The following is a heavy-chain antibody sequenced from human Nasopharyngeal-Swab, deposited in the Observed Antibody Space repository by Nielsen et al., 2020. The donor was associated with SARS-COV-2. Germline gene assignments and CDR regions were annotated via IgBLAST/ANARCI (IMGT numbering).Heavy chain of an antibody. D-gene: IGHD3-10*01. V-gene: IGHV4-4*07. CDR1: GGSISSYY. J-gene: IGHJ6*02. CDR3: ARVITMVRGVIIRHYGMDV. Sequence: SEILSLTCTVSGGSISSYYWSWIRQPAGKGLEWIGRIYTSGSTNYNPSLKSRVTMSVDTSKNQFSLKLSSVTAADTAVYYCARVITMVRGVIIRHYGMDVWGQGTTVTVSS. CDR2: IYTSGST.